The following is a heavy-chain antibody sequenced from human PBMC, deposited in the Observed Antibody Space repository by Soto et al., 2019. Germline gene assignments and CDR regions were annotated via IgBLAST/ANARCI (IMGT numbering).Heavy chain of an antibody. J-gene: IGHJ6*02. Sequence: ASVKVSCKASGYTFTSYYMHWVRQAHGQGLEWMGWINPNSGGTNYAQKFQGWVTMTRDTSISTAYMELSRLRSDDTAVYYCARGGSLWFGELSAYYYGMDVWGQGTTVTVSS. D-gene: IGHD3-10*01. CDR3: ARGGSLWFGELSAYYYGMDV. V-gene: IGHV1-2*04. CDR2: INPNSGGT. CDR1: GYTFTSYY.